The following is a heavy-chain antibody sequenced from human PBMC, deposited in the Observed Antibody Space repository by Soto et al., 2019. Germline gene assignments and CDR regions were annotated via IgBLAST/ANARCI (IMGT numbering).Heavy chain of an antibody. CDR3: ARKAWTRLDY. CDR1: GGSLSASVW. Sequence: QLQLQESGPGLVKPSGTLSLTCTVSGGSLSASVWWTWVRLPPGKRLEWIGEVFHSGDVNYNPPLQSRLTISLDKSTSQFSLTLTSVSAADTAVYYCARKAWTRLDYWGQGALVTVSS. J-gene: IGHJ4*02. V-gene: IGHV4-4*02. D-gene: IGHD1-1*01. CDR2: VFHSGDV.